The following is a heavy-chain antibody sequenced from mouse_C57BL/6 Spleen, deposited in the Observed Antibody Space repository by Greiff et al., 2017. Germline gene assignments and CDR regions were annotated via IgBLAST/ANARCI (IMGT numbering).Heavy chain of an antibody. CDR3: ARGGGSPFAY. J-gene: IGHJ3*01. D-gene: IGHD1-1*01. CDR2: ISSGSSTI. V-gene: IGHV5-17*01. CDR1: GFTFSDYG. Sequence: EVQLVESGGGLVKPGGSLKLSCAASGFTFSDYGMHWVRQAPEKGLEWVAYISSGSSTIYYADTVKGRFTISRDNAKNTLFLQMTSLRSEDTAMYYCARGGGSPFAYWGQGTLVTVSA.